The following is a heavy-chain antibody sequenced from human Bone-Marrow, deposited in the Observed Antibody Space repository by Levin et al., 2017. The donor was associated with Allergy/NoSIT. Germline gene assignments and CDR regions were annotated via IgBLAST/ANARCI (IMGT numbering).Heavy chain of an antibody. CDR1: GFTVSSNY. D-gene: IGHD6-6*01. Sequence: PGGSLRLSCAASGFTVSSNYMSWVRQAPGKGLEWVSVIYSGGSTYYADSVKGRFTISRDNSKNTLYLQMNSLRAEDTAVYYCARGVAARPGIYYGLDVWGQGTTVTVSS. CDR2: IYSGGST. CDR3: ARGVAARPGIYYGLDV. J-gene: IGHJ6*02. V-gene: IGHV3-53*01.